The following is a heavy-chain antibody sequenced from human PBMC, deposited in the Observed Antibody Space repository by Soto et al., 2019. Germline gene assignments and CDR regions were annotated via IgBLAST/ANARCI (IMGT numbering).Heavy chain of an antibody. J-gene: IGHJ2*01. CDR3: AKPQYGSLGYYFDL. V-gene: IGHV3-23*01. D-gene: IGHD2-15*01. Sequence: EVQLLESGGGMVQPGGSLRLSCAASGFTFSHYAINWVRQAPGKGLEWVSVISSGGSDTFYADSVKGRFTISIDNSKNPLFLQMNSLTAEDTAVYYCAKPQYGSLGYYFDLWGRGTLVTVAS. CDR1: GFTFSHYA. CDR2: ISSGGSDT.